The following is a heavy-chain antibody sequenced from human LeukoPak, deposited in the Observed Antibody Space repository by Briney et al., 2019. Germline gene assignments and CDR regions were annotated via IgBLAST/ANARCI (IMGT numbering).Heavy chain of an antibody. CDR3: AKAYYYDSSGYYYHYYYMDV. Sequence: QAGGSLRLSCAASGFTFSSYAMSWVRQAPGKGLEWVSAISGSGGSTYYADSVKGRFTVSRDNSKNTLYLQMNSLRAEDTAVYYCAKAYYYDSSGYYYHYYYMDVWGKGTTVTVSS. V-gene: IGHV3-23*01. J-gene: IGHJ6*03. D-gene: IGHD3-22*01. CDR1: GFTFSSYA. CDR2: ISGSGGST.